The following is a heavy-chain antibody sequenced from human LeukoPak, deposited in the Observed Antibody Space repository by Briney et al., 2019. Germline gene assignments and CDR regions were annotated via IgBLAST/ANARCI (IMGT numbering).Heavy chain of an antibody. CDR2: VKEDGSEK. CDR3: ARGFDSYNGMDV. Sequence: GGSLRLSCAASGFTLSIYWMTCVRQAPGKGLEWVANVKEDGSEKYYVDSVKGRFTISRDHVKNSLYLQMNSLRADDTAVYFCARGFDSYNGMDVWGQGTTVTVSS. CDR1: GFTLSIYW. V-gene: IGHV3-7*01. D-gene: IGHD3-9*01. J-gene: IGHJ6*02.